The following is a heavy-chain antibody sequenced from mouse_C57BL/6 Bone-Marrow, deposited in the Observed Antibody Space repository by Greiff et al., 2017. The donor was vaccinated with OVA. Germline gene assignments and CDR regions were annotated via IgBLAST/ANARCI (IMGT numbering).Heavy chain of an antibody. D-gene: IGHD2-4*01. Sequence: EVQLVESGGGLVKPGGSLKLSCAASGFTFSSYAMSWVRQTPEKRLEWVATISDGGSYTYYPDNVKGRFTISRDNAKNNLYLQMSHLKSEDTAMYYGASHYDRGYYAMDYWGQGTSVTVSS. CDR1: GFTFSSYA. J-gene: IGHJ4*01. CDR3: ASHYDRGYYAMDY. CDR2: ISDGGSYT. V-gene: IGHV5-4*01.